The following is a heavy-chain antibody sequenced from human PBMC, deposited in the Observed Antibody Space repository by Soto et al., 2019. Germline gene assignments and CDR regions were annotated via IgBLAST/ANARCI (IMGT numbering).Heavy chain of an antibody. CDR3: ARYEYYYDRSGSTPY. CDR2: ISAYSGDT. J-gene: IGHJ4*02. CDR1: GYPFTGYS. D-gene: IGHD3-22*01. V-gene: IGHV1-18*01. Sequence: GASVKVSCKASGYPFTGYSVGWVRQAPGQGPEWMGWISAYSGDTYYAQRFQDRLTMTTDASTSTAYMDLRSLRSDDTAVYYCARYEYYYDRSGSTPYWGQGTLVTVST.